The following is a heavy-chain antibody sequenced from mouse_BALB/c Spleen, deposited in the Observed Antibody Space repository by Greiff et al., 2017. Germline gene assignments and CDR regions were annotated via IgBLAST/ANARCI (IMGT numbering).Heavy chain of an antibody. CDR1: GFTFSDYY. Sequence: EVKLVESGGGLVKPGGSLKLSCAASGFTFSDYYMYWVRQTPEKRLEWVAYISSGSSTIYYADTVKGRFTISRDNPKNTLFLQMTSLRSEDTAMYYCARNYGNYLYYFDYWGQGTTLTVSS. V-gene: IGHV5-17*01. J-gene: IGHJ2*01. CDR3: ARNYGNYLYYFDY. CDR2: ISSGSSTI. D-gene: IGHD2-1*01.